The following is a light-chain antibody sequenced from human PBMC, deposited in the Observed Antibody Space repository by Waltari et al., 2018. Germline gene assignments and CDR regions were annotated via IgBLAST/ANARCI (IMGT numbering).Light chain of an antibody. CDR1: QSITDW. CDR2: KAS. V-gene: IGKV1-5*03. J-gene: IGKJ4*01. CDR3: QQYTIYPLT. Sequence: DVQMTQSPATLSASVGDRVTITCRASQSITDWLAWYQQKPGEAPKLLIYKASTLESGVPSRFIGTRSGTEFTLTISNLQPDDFATYYCQQYTIYPLTFGGGTKVAI.